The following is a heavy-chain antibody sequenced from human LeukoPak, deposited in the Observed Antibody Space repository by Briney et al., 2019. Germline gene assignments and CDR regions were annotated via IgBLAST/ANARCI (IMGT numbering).Heavy chain of an antibody. V-gene: IGHV3-30-3*01. Sequence: GGSLRLSCAAPGFTFSGYALHWVRQAPGKGLEWVSLITSDGSNRYYADSVRGRFTVSRDNSKNMLFLQMNSLTTEDTAVYYCAKGEWLIDYWGQGTPVTVSS. CDR3: AKGEWLIDY. J-gene: IGHJ4*02. CDR1: GFTFSGYA. D-gene: IGHD3-3*01. CDR2: ITSDGSNR.